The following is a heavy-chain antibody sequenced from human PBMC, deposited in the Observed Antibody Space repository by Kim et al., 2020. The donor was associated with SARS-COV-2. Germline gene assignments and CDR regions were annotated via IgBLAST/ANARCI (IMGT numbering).Heavy chain of an antibody. CDR3: THPGDYGSGSPIENAFEI. CDR1: GFTFSNAW. V-gene: IGHV3-15*01. CDR2: IKSKTDGGTT. J-gene: IGHJ3*02. Sequence: GGSLRLSCAASGFTFSNAWMSWVRQAPGKGLEWVGRIKSKTDGGTTDYAAPVKGRFTISRDDSKNTLYLQMNSLKTEDTAVYYCTHPGDYGSGSPIENAFEIWGQGTMVTVSS. D-gene: IGHD3-10*01.